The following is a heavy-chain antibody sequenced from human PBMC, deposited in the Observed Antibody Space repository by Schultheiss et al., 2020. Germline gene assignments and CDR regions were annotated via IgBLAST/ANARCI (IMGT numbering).Heavy chain of an antibody. CDR2: ISYDGSNK. Sequence: GGSLRLSCAASRFTFSSYAMHWVRQAPGKGLEWVAVISYDGSNKYYADSVKGRFTISRDYSKNTLYLQMNSLRAEDTAVYYCARVRGYCSSTSCYTWGKKVYFDYWGQGTLVTVSS. V-gene: IGHV3-30*01. CDR1: RFTFSSYA. D-gene: IGHD2-2*02. CDR3: ARVRGYCSSTSCYTWGKKVYFDY. J-gene: IGHJ4*02.